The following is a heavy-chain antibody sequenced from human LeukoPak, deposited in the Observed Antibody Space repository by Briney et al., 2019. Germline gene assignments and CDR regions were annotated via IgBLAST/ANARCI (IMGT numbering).Heavy chain of an antibody. Sequence: PGRSLRLSCAASGFTFSSYAMHWVRQAPGKGLEWAAVISYDGSNKYYADSVKGRFTISRDNSKNTLYLQMNSLRAEDTAVYYCARDGRDYGDRHGGSDAEYYFDYWGQGTLVTVSS. J-gene: IGHJ4*02. V-gene: IGHV3-30-3*01. D-gene: IGHD4-17*01. CDR3: ARDGRDYGDRHGGSDAEYYFDY. CDR1: GFTFSSYA. CDR2: ISYDGSNK.